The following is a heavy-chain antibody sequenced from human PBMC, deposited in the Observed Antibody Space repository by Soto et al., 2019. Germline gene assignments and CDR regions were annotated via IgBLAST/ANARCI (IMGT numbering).Heavy chain of an antibody. Sequence: SETLSLTCTVSGGSISSSSYYWGWIRQPPGKGLEWIGSIYYSGSTYYNPSLKSRVTISVDTSKNQCSLKLNSVTAADTAVYYCAGTFYYDNSGYPFWGQGTPGTVS. CDR2: IYYSGST. D-gene: IGHD3-22*01. V-gene: IGHV4-39*01. CDR1: GGSISSSSYY. J-gene: IGHJ4*02. CDR3: AGTFYYDNSGYPF.